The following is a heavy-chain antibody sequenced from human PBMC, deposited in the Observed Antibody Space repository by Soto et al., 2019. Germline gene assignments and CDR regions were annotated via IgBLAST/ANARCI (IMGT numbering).Heavy chain of an antibody. CDR1: GYTLTHYG. CDR3: AREGGFWSGYAPGMDV. CDR2: ISAYNGNT. V-gene: IGHV1-18*01. D-gene: IGHD3-3*01. J-gene: IGHJ6*02. Sequence: ASMKVSLKASGYTLTHYGISRVRPAPGQGLEWMGWISAYNGNTNYAQKLQGRVTMTTDTSTSTAYMELRSLRSDDTAVYYCAREGGFWSGYAPGMDVWGQGTTVTVSS.